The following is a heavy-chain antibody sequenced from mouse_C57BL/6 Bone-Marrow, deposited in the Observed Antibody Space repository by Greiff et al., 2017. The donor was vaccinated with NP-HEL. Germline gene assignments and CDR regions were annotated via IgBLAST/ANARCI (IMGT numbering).Heavy chain of an antibody. CDR1: GFTFSDYY. Sequence: EVKLVESGGGLVQPGGSLKLSCAASGFTFSDYYMYWVRQTPEKRLEWVAYISNGGGSTYYPDTVKGRFTISRDNAKNTLYLQRSRLKSEDTAMYYCARQYYYGSSSFAYWGQGTLVTVSA. J-gene: IGHJ3*01. CDR3: ARQYYYGSSSFAY. D-gene: IGHD1-1*01. CDR2: ISNGGGST. V-gene: IGHV5-12*01.